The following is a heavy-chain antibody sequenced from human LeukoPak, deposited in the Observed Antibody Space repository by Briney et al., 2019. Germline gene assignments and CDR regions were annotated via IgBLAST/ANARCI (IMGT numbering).Heavy chain of an antibody. Sequence: GGSLRLSCAPSGFTFSRYRMNWVRQAPGKGLEWGSSISSSSSYIYYADSVKGRFTISRDNAKNSLYLQMNSLRAEDTAVYYCARVEAAAGPSGAYYYYGMDVWGQGTTVTVSS. D-gene: IGHD6-13*01. J-gene: IGHJ6*02. CDR3: ARVEAAAGPSGAYYYYGMDV. CDR1: GFTFSRYR. CDR2: ISSSSSYI. V-gene: IGHV3-21*01.